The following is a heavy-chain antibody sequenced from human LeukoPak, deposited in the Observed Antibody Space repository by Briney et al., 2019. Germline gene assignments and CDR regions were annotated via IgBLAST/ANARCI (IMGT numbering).Heavy chain of an antibody. Sequence: PGGSLRLSCAASGFTFSSYGMSWVRQAPGKGLEWVSAISGSGGSTYYADSVKGRFTISRDNSKNTLYLQMNSLRAEDTAVYYCAKGHGELYSPLDYWGQGTLVTVSS. CDR3: AKGHGELYSPLDY. V-gene: IGHV3-23*01. CDR2: ISGSGGST. J-gene: IGHJ4*02. CDR1: GFTFSSYG. D-gene: IGHD3-10*01.